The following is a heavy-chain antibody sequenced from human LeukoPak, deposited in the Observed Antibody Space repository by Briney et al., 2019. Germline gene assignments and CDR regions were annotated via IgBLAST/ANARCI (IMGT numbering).Heavy chain of an antibody. D-gene: IGHD2-2*02. V-gene: IGHV4-34*01. CDR3: ARGGYCSSTSCYSPGSDFDY. CDR2: INHSGST. CDR1: GGSFSGYY. J-gene: IGHJ4*02. Sequence: SETLSLTCAVYGGSFSGYYWSWIRQPPGKGLEWIGEINHSGSTNYNPSLKSRVTISVDTSKNQFSLKLSSVTAADTAAYYCARGGYCSSTSCYSPGSDFDYWGQGTLVTVSS.